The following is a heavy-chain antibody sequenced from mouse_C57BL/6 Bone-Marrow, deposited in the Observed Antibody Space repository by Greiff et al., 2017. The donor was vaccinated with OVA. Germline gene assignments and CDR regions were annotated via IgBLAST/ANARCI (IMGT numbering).Heavy chain of an antibody. CDR1: GYTFTDYY. CDR3: ASGITTVVAFDY. J-gene: IGHJ2*01. V-gene: IGHV1-19*01. Sequence: EVQVVESGPVLVKPGASVKMSCKASGYTFTDYYMNWVKQSHGKSLEWIGVINPYNGGTSYNQKFKGKATLTVDKSSSTAYMELNSLTSEDSAVYYCASGITTVVAFDYWGQGTTLTVSS. D-gene: IGHD1-1*01. CDR2: INPYNGGT.